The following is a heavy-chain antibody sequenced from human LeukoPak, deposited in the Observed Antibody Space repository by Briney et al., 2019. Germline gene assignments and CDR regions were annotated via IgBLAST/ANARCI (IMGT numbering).Heavy chain of an antibody. V-gene: IGHV3-23*01. CDR2: ISGSGGST. CDR1: GFTFSSYA. J-gene: IGHJ4*02. D-gene: IGHD3-3*01. Sequence: PGGSLRLSCAASGFTFSSYAMGWVRQAPGKGLEWVSAISGSGGSTYYADSVKGRFTISRDNSKNTLYLQMNSLRAEDTAVYYCAKANLRIFGVGTYFDYWGQGTLVTVSS. CDR3: AKANLRIFGVGTYFDY.